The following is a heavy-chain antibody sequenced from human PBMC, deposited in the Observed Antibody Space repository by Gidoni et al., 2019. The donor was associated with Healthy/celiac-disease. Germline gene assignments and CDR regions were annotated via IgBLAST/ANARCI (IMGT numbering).Heavy chain of an antibody. CDR1: GFTFSSYS. J-gene: IGHJ4*02. Sequence: EVQLVESGGGLVKPAGSLRLSCAASGFTFSSYSMNWVRQAPGKGLEWVSSISSSSSYIYYADSVKGRFTISRDNAKNSRYLQMNSLSAEDTAVYYCARDQGYMVRGVIIPIYYFDYWGQGTLVTVSS. CDR3: ARDQGYMVRGVIIPIYYFDY. CDR2: ISSSSSYI. V-gene: IGHV3-21*01. D-gene: IGHD3-10*01.